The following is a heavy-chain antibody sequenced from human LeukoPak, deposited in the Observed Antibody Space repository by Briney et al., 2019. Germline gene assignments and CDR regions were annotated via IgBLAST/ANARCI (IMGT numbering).Heavy chain of an antibody. V-gene: IGHV4-31*03. J-gene: IGHJ4*02. CDR2: IYYSGST. CDR1: GVSISSGGYY. CDR3: AREVRGYSYGFDY. D-gene: IGHD5-18*01. Sequence: SETLSLTCTVSGVSISSGGYYWSWIRQHPGKGLEWIGYIYYSGSTYYNPSLKSRVTISVDTSKNQFSLKLSSVTAADTAVYYCAREVRGYSYGFDYWGQGTLVTVSS.